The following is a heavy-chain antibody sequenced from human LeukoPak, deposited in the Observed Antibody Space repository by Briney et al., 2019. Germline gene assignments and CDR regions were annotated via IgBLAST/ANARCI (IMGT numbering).Heavy chain of an antibody. D-gene: IGHD3-9*01. CDR1: GFTFNSFL. V-gene: IGHV3-20*01. Sequence: GGSLRLSCAASGFTFNSFLMSWVRQAPGKGLEWVSGINWNGGSTGYADSVKGRFTISRDNAKNSLYPQMNSLRAEDTALYHCARGRGDILTGYYFDYWGQGTLVTVSS. J-gene: IGHJ4*02. CDR3: ARGRGDILTGYYFDY. CDR2: INWNGGST.